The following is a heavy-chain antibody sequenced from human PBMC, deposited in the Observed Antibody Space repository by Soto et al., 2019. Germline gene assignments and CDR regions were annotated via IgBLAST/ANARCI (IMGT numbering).Heavy chain of an antibody. CDR3: SIGSWSGEVFDI. CDR2: IIPMLGIA. V-gene: IGHV1-69*02. CDR1: GGTFSTYS. Sequence: QVQLVQYGAEVKKPGSSVKVSCKDSGGTFSTYSMFWVRQAPGQGLEWMGRIIPMLGIANYAQRFQDRVTITADKSTATAYMELSSLRSEDTALYYCSIGSWSGEVFDIWGQGTMVTVSS. J-gene: IGHJ3*02. D-gene: IGHD2-21*01.